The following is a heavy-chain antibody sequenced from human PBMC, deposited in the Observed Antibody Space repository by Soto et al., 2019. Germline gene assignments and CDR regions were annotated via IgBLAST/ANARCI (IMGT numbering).Heavy chain of an antibody. D-gene: IGHD6-19*01. Sequence: EVQLLESGGGLVQPGGSLRLSCAASGFTFSTYGMSWVRQAPGKGLEWVSIISGSGGSTYYADTVKGRFTISRDNSKSTLYLQMSSLRAEDTAVYYCAKDPATIAVAGTFDYWGQGTLVIVSS. V-gene: IGHV3-23*01. J-gene: IGHJ4*02. CDR3: AKDPATIAVAGTFDY. CDR1: GFTFSTYG. CDR2: ISGSGGST.